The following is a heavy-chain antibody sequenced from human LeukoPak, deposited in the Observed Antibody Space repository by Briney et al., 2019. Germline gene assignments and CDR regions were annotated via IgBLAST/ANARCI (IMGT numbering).Heavy chain of an antibody. CDR3: ARTRDFYGMDV. CDR1: GGSISNYY. CDR2: IFYTGTT. Sequence: SETLSLTCTVSGGSISNYYWSWIRQPPGMGLEWIGYIFYTGTTNYIPSLKSRITISVDTSKSQVSPRLSSVTAADTAVYFCARTRDFYGMDVWGQGTTVTVSS. J-gene: IGHJ6*02. V-gene: IGHV4-59*01.